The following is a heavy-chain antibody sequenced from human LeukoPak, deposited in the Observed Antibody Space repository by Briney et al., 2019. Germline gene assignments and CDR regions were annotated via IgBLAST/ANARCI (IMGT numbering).Heavy chain of an antibody. CDR3: ARHYKFVDIVAAKTSHTKNHYYYYYMDV. D-gene: IGHD5-12*01. CDR1: GYSFTSYW. CDR2: IYPGDSDT. V-gene: IGHV5-51*01. Sequence: GESLKISCKGSGYSFTSYWIGWVRQMPGKGLEWMGIIYPGDSDTRYSPSFQGQVTISADKSISTAYLQWSSLKASDTAMYYCARHYKFVDIVAAKTSHTKNHYYYYYMDVWGKGTTVTVSS. J-gene: IGHJ6*03.